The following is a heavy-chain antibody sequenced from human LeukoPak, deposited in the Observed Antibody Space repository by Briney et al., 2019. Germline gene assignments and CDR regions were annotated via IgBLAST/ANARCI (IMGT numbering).Heavy chain of an antibody. J-gene: IGHJ5*02. CDR3: ARETRWGAPDDH. D-gene: IGHD1-26*01. CDR2: IYRGWST. CDR1: GFSLTDNY. V-gene: IGHV3-66*02. Sequence: PGGALRLSCAASGFSLTDNYVSWVRRAPGKGGEWVSVIYRGWSTYYADSVKGRFSISRDISKNTVYLQMNSLRPEDTAIYYCARETRWGAPDDHWGQGTLVSVSA.